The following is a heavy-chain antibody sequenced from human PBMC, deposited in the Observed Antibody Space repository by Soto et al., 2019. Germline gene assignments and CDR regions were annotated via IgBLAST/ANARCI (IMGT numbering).Heavy chain of an antibody. Sequence: EVQLVESGGGLVQPGGSLRLSCAASGFTFSSYWMSWVRQAPGKGLEWVANIKQDGSEKYYEDSVKGRFTISRDNAKNSLYLQMNSLRAEDTAVYYCASRDITMVRGVYYYYGMDVWGQGTTVTVSS. J-gene: IGHJ6*02. D-gene: IGHD3-10*01. CDR1: GFTFSSYW. CDR3: ASRDITMVRGVYYYYGMDV. V-gene: IGHV3-7*05. CDR2: IKQDGSEK.